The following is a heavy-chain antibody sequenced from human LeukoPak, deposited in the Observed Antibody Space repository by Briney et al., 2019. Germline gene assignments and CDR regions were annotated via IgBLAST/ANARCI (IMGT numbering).Heavy chain of an antibody. CDR2: INHSGST. V-gene: IGHV4-34*01. CDR3: ASLRSYYGGEYYFDY. J-gene: IGHJ4*02. CDR1: GGSFSGYY. D-gene: IGHD1-26*01. Sequence: PSETLSLTCAVYGGSFSGYYWSWIRQPPGKGLEWIGEINHSGSTNYNPSLKSRVTISVDTSKNQFSLKLSSVTAADTAVYYCASLRSYYGGEYYFDYWGQGTLVTVSS.